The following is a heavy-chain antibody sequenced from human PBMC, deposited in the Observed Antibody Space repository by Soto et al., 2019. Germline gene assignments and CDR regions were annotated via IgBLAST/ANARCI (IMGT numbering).Heavy chain of an antibody. V-gene: IGHV3-23*01. CDR3: ATDKWVAGTPYYCDY. J-gene: IGHJ4*02. CDR1: GFTFSSYA. CDR2: ISGSGGST. Sequence: EVQLLESGGGLVQPGGSLRLSCAASGFTFSSYAMSWVRQAPGKGLEWVSAISGSGGSTYYADSVKGRFTISRDNSKNTLYLIMNSLRAEDTAVYYCATDKWVAGTPYYCDYWGQGTLVTVAS. D-gene: IGHD6-19*01.